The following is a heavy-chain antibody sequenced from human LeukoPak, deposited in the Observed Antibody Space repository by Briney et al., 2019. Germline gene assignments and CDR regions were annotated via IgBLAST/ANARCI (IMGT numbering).Heavy chain of an antibody. CDR1: GYTLTELS. CDR3: ATRITIFGVVIPPLDAFDI. Sequence: ASVKVSCKVSGYTLTELSMHWVRQAPGKGLEWMGGFDPEDGETIYAQKFQGRVTMTEDTSTDTAYMELSSLRSEDTAVYYCATRITIFGVVIPPLDAFDIWGQRTMVTVSS. J-gene: IGHJ3*02. CDR2: FDPEDGET. D-gene: IGHD3-3*01. V-gene: IGHV1-24*01.